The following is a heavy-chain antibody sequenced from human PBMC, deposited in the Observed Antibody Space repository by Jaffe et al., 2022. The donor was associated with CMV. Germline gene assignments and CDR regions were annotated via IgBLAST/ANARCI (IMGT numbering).Heavy chain of an antibody. J-gene: IGHJ6*03. D-gene: IGHD3-10*01. Sequence: EVQLVESGGGLVKPGGSLRLSCAASGFTFINAWMSWVRQAPGKGLEWVGRIKSKNDGGTTDYAAPVKGRFTIARDDSKNTLYLQMNSLRTEDTAVYYCTTDPLWINYYIDVWGKGTTVTVSS. V-gene: IGHV3-15*01. CDR3: TTDPLWINYYIDV. CDR1: GFTFINAW. CDR2: IKSKNDGGTT.